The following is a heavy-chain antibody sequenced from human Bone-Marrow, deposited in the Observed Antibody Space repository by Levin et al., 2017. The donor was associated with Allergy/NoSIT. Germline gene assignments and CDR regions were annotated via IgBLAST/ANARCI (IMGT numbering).Heavy chain of an antibody. Sequence: PGASVKVSCAASGFIFSNYEMNWVRQAPGKGLEWVSHIISSGRTIYYADSVKGRFTISRDNAKNSLFLQMNSLRAEDTAVYYCAKDLGGSGWAFDYWGQGTLVTVSS. CDR1: GFIFSNYE. CDR2: IISSGRTI. D-gene: IGHD6-19*01. J-gene: IGHJ4*02. CDR3: AKDLGGSGWAFDY. V-gene: IGHV3-48*03.